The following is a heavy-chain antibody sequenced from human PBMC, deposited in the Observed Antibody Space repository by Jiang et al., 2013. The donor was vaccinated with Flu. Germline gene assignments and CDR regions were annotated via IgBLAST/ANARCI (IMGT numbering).Heavy chain of an antibody. D-gene: IGHD2-8*01. CDR3: ARLSVGCTNGVCYTGAWSDAFDI. V-gene: IGHV4-59*08. CDR1: GGSISSYY. J-gene: IGHJ3*02. CDR2: IYYSGST. Sequence: SLTCTVSGGSISSYYWSWIRQPPGKGLEWIGYIYYSGSTNYNPSLKSRVTISVDTSKNQFSLKLSSVTAADTAVYYCARLSVGCTNGVCYTGAWSDAFDIWGQGTMVTVSS.